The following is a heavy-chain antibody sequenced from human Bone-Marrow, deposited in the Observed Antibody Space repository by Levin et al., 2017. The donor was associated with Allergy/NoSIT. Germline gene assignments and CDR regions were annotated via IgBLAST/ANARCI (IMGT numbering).Heavy chain of an antibody. J-gene: IGHJ3*02. CDR3: ARGESIVVVVAATARGDAFDI. D-gene: IGHD2-15*01. V-gene: IGHV3-21*01. Sequence: GESLKISCAASGFTVSSNYMSWVRQTPGKGLEWVASISSSSSHIYYADSVKGRFTISRDDAKNSLYLQMNSLRVEDTAVYYCARGESIVVVVAATARGDAFDIWGQGTMVTVSS. CDR1: GFTVSSNY. CDR2: ISSSSSHI.